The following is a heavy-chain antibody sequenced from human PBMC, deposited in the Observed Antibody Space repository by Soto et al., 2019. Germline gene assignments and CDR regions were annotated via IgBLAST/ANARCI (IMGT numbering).Heavy chain of an antibody. CDR2: IIPIFGTA. V-gene: IGHV1-69*13. CDR3: SSDGCGGAFCYYYHGIAV. Sequence: SVKVSCKASGGTFSSYAIGWLRQAPGQGLEWMGGIIPIFGTANYAQKFQGRVTITADESTSTAYVELSSLRSGATGVYYCSSDGCGGAFCYYYHGIAVWGQGPTGTVS. D-gene: IGHD2-21*01. J-gene: IGHJ6*01. CDR1: GGTFSSYA.